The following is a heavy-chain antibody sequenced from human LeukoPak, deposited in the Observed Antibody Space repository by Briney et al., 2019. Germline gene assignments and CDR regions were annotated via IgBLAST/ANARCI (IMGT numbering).Heavy chain of an antibody. CDR2: ISYDGSSK. Sequence: GGSLRLSCAASGFTFGSFGMHWVRQAPGKGLEWVAVISYDGSSKYYAHSVKGRFTISRDNSKNTLYLQMNSLRAEDTAVYYCASPAVYSSSWYYFDYWGQGTLVTVSS. CDR1: GFTFGSFG. J-gene: IGHJ4*02. V-gene: IGHV3-30*03. D-gene: IGHD6-13*01. CDR3: ASPAVYSSSWYYFDY.